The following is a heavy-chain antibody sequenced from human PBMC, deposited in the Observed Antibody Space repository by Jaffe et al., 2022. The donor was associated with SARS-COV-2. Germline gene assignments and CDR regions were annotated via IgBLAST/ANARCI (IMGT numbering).Heavy chain of an antibody. Sequence: QVQLQESGPGLVKPSQTLSLTCTVSGGSISSGSYYWSWIRQPAGKGLEWIGRIHSSGSSDYNPSLKSRFTISVDTSKNQFSLRLSSVTAADTAVYYCARSALVLGATTRFFDYWGQGTLVTVPS. CDR2: IHSSGSS. V-gene: IGHV4-61*02. J-gene: IGHJ4*02. CDR3: ARSALVLGATTRFFDY. D-gene: IGHD1-26*01. CDR1: GGSISSGSYY.